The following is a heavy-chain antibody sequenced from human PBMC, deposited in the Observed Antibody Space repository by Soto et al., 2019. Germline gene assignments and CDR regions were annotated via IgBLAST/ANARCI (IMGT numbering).Heavy chain of an antibody. CDR3: AKGALSTYFD. J-gene: IGHJ4*02. Sequence: RGSLLLSCASSGFTFSTYAMSWVRQAPGKGLEWVSSIGSGGSPTYYADSVKGRFTISRDNSKNTLYLQMNSLRAEDTAVYYCAKGALSTYFDWGQGTLVTVS. V-gene: IGHV3-23*01. CDR2: IGSGGSPT. D-gene: IGHD3-9*01. CDR1: GFTFSTYA.